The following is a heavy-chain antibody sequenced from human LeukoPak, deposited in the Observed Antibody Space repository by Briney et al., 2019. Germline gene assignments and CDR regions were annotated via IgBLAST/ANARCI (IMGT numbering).Heavy chain of an antibody. Sequence: PGGSLRLSCAASGFTFNTYWMHWVRQAPGKGLVWVSSINADGSSTSYADSMKGRFTISRDNAKNTLYLQMNSLRAEDTAVYYCAKDRNYYGSGSYYNVDYWGQGTLVTVSS. J-gene: IGHJ4*02. CDR1: GFTFNTYW. V-gene: IGHV3-74*01. CDR2: INADGSST. CDR3: AKDRNYYGSGSYYNVDY. D-gene: IGHD3-10*01.